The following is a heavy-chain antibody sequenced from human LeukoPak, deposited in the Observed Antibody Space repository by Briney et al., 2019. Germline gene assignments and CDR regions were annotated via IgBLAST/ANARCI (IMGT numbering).Heavy chain of an antibody. V-gene: IGHV3-33*06. Sequence: GGSLRLSCAASGFTFSSYGMHWVRQAPGKGLEWVAVIWYDGSNKYYRDSIKGRFTISRDNSKNTLYLQMNSLRAEDTAVYYCAKGLTQRYLDYWGQGTLVTVSS. CDR2: IWYDGSNK. CDR1: GFTFSSYG. CDR3: AKGLTQRYLDY. D-gene: IGHD3-9*01. J-gene: IGHJ4*02.